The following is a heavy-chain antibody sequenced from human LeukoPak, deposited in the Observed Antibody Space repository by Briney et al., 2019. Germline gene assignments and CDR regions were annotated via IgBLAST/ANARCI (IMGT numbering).Heavy chain of an antibody. V-gene: IGHV3-21*01. Sequence: GGSLRLSCAASGFTFSSYSMNWVRQAPGKGLEWVSSISSSSSYIYYADSVKGRFTTSRDNAKNSLYLQMNSLRAEDTAVYYCARDSGHGGNSDLDYWGQGTLVTVSS. J-gene: IGHJ4*02. CDR1: GFTFSSYS. CDR3: ARDSGHGGNSDLDY. D-gene: IGHD4-23*01. CDR2: ISSSSSYI.